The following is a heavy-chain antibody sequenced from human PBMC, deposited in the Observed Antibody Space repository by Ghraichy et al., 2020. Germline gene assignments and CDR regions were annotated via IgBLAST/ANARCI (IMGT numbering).Heavy chain of an antibody. J-gene: IGHJ4*02. Sequence: SQTLSLTCTVSGGSVSSGSYYWSWIRQPPGKGLEWIGYIYYSGSTNYNPSLKSRVTISVDTSKNQFSLKLSSVTAADTAVYYCARGRGQWLVTDYWGQGTLVTVSS. D-gene: IGHD6-19*01. CDR1: GGSVSSGSYY. CDR3: ARGRGQWLVTDY. V-gene: IGHV4-61*01. CDR2: IYYSGST.